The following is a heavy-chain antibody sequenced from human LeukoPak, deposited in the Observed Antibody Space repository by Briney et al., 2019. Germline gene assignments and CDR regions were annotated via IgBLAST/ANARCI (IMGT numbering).Heavy chain of an antibody. J-gene: IGHJ4*02. CDR1: GGSISSYY. D-gene: IGHD3-10*01. CDR3: ARGAMVWGAKSPNYFDY. V-gene: IGHV4-59*01. Sequence: PSETLSLTCTVSGGSISSYYWSWIRQPPGKGLEWIGYIYYSGSTNYNPSLKSRVTISVDTSKNQFSLKLSSVTAEDTGVYYCARGAMVWGAKSPNYFDYWGQGTLVTVSS. CDR2: IYYSGST.